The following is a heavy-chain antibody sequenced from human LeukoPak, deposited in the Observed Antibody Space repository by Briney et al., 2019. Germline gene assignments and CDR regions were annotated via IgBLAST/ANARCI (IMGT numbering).Heavy chain of an antibody. Sequence: GDSVKVSCKASGYAFSFYGINWVRQAPGQGLEWMGFISVNNGNTHYAEKLQGRVTMTADTSMSTTYMELRSLRSDDTAVYYCALIPYCTTATCYYFDFWGQGTLVTVSS. CDR2: ISVNNGNT. CDR1: GYAFSFYG. V-gene: IGHV1-18*01. J-gene: IGHJ4*02. CDR3: ALIPYCTTATCYYFDF. D-gene: IGHD2-2*01.